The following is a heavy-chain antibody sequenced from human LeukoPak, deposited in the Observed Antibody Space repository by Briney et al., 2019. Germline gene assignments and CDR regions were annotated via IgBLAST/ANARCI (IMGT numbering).Heavy chain of an antibody. D-gene: IGHD6-6*01. CDR3: TSSSSWVNYYYYYMDD. V-gene: IGHV3-15*01. CDR1: GFTFSNAW. J-gene: IGHJ6*03. CDR2: IKSKTDGGTT. Sequence: GGSLRLSCAASGFTFSNAWVSWVRQAPGKGLEWVGRIKSKTDGGTTDYAAPVKGRFTISRDDSKNTLYLQMNSLKTEDTAVYYCTSSSSWVNYYYYYMDDWGKGTTVTVS.